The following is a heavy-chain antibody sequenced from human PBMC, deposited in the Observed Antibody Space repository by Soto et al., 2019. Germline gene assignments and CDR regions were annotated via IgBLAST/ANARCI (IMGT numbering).Heavy chain of an antibody. D-gene: IGHD1-1*01. CDR1: GYSISSGYY. CDR2: IFHSGST. Sequence: SETLSLTCAVSGYSISSGYYWGWIRQPPGKGLEWIGSIFHSGSTYYNPSLKSRVAISVDTSKNQISLNLSSVTAADTAVYYCAREWKQDYYYYGMDVWGQGTTVTVSS. CDR3: AREWKQDYYYYGMDV. J-gene: IGHJ6*02. V-gene: IGHV4-38-2*02.